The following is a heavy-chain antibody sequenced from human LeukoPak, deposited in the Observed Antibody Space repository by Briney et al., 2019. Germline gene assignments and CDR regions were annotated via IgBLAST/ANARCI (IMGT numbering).Heavy chain of an antibody. V-gene: IGHV3-23*01. D-gene: IGHD6-13*01. J-gene: IGHJ4*02. CDR3: AKAAGGSYFDS. Sequence: PGGSLRLSCAASGFTFSSYAMTWVRQAPAKGLEWVSGISGSGGITYYADSVKGRFTISRDNSKNTLYLQMNSLRAEDTAVYYCAKAAGGSYFDSWGQGTLVTVSS. CDR2: ISGSGGIT. CDR1: GFTFSSYA.